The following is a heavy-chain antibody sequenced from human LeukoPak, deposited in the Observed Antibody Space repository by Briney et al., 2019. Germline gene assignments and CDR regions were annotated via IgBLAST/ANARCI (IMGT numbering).Heavy chain of an antibody. CDR3: ARRLRGFDS. CDR2: VYYSGST. J-gene: IGHJ5*01. Sequence: PSETLSLTCTVSGGSVSSSSYYWGWIRQPPGKGLEWIGCVYYSGSTYYNPSLKSRVTISVDTSKNQFSLKLSSVTAAATALYYCARRLRGFDSWGQGTLVTVSS. CDR1: GGSVSSSSYY. V-gene: IGHV4-39*01. D-gene: IGHD5-12*01.